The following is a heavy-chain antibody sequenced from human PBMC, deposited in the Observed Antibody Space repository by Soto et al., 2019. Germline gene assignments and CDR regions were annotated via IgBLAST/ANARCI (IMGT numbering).Heavy chain of an antibody. V-gene: IGHV3-20*01. CDR1: GFTFDDYG. Sequence: EVQLVESGGGVVRPGGSLRLSCAASGFTFDDYGMSWVGQAPGKGLEWASGINWIGGSTGYADSVKGRFTISRDNAKNSLYLQMNSLRAEDTALYHCARAPTGTMTYYYYYYMDVWGKGTTVTVSS. J-gene: IGHJ6*03. CDR3: ARAPTGTMTYYYYYYMDV. CDR2: INWIGGST. D-gene: IGHD1-7*01.